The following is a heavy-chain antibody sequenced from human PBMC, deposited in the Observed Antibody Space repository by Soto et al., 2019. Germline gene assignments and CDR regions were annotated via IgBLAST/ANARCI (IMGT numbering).Heavy chain of an antibody. Sequence: SETLSLTCTVSGGSISNYYWNWIRQSPGKGPEWIGYIYHTGSTNYNPSLKSRVTMSVDTPKNQFSLRLTSVTAADTAVYYCARRIGFYFYMDVWGKGTTVTVSS. CDR2: IYHTGST. CDR3: ARRIGFYFYMDV. V-gene: IGHV4-59*08. CDR1: GGSISNYY. D-gene: IGHD5-12*01. J-gene: IGHJ6*03.